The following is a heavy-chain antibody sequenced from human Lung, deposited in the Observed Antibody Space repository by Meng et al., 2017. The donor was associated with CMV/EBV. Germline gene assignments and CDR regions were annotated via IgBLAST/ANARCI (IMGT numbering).Heavy chain of an antibody. CDR1: GFIFSNSD. D-gene: IGHD6-19*01. CDR3: ARDHWDSTGQWLTAGGMDN. J-gene: IGHJ6*02. Sequence: SXKISCAASGFIFSNSDVHWVRQAPGKGLDWVAVITHDGSKKYYADSVKGRYSISRDNSKNTVNLHMNSLRAEDTAIYYCARDHWDSTGQWLTAGGMDNWGQGXTVTVSS. V-gene: IGHV3-30-3*01. CDR2: ITHDGSKK.